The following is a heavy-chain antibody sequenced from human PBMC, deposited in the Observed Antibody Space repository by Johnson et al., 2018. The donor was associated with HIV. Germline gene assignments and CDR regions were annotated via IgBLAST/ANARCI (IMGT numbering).Heavy chain of an antibody. Sequence: QVQLVESGGGVVQPGRSLRLSCAASGFTFSNYAMYWVRQAPGKGLEWVALISYDGSNKYYSDSVKGRFTISRDNSKNTLYLKMNSLRPEDTAVYYCVRDYYDSSAYYYQDVESAFDIWGQGTMVTVSS. D-gene: IGHD3-22*01. CDR3: VRDYYDSSAYYYQDVESAFDI. J-gene: IGHJ3*02. V-gene: IGHV3-30-3*01. CDR1: GFTFSNYA. CDR2: ISYDGSNK.